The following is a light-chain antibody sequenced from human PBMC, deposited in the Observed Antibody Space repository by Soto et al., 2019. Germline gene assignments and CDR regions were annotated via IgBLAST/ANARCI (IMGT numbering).Light chain of an antibody. V-gene: IGKV3-15*01. CDR2: GAS. CDR1: QSISSN. J-gene: IGKJ5*01. CDR3: QQYGGTPPIT. Sequence: EIVMTQSPATLSVSPGERATLSCRASQSISSNLAWYQQKPGQVPRLLIYGASTRATGIPARFSGSGSGTEFTLTISSLQSEDFAVYYCQQYGGTPPITFGQGTRLEI.